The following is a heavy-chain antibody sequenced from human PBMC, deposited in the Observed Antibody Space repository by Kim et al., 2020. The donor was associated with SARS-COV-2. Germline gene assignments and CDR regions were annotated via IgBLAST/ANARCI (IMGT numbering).Heavy chain of an antibody. J-gene: IGHJ6*03. Sequence: SETLSLTCAVYGGSFSGYYWSWFRQPPGKGLEWIGAIIHSGSTNYNPSLKSRVTISVGTSNNQSSLLLSSWTAADTSVYYCSRRMRPWLVRCPYYCH. V-gene: IGHV4-34*12. D-gene: IGHD3-10*01. CDR3: SRRMRPWLVRCPYYCH. CDR1: GGSFSGYY. CDR2: IIHSGST.